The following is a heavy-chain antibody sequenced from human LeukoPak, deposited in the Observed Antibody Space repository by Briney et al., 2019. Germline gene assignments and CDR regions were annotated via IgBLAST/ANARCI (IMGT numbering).Heavy chain of an antibody. CDR1: GFTVSSNY. J-gene: IGHJ6*02. CDR2: IYSGGST. D-gene: IGHD6-6*01. CDR3: ASDSLIAAPYGMDV. V-gene: IGHV3-53*04. Sequence: GGSLRLSCAASGFTVSSNYMSWVRQAPGKGLEWVSVIYSGGSTYYADSVKGRFTISRHNSKNTLYLQMNSLRAEDTAVYYCASDSLIAAPYGMDVWGQGTTVTVSS.